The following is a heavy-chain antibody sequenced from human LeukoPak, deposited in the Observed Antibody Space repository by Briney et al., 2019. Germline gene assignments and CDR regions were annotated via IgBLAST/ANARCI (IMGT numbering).Heavy chain of an antibody. V-gene: IGHV4-39*01. CDR1: GGFISSSSFY. CDR2: IYYSGST. Sequence: TSETLSLTCTVSGGFISSSSFYWGWIRQPPGKGLEWIGSIYYSGSTFYNASLKSRATIFVDTSKNQFSLRLSSVTAADTAVYYCARGTSGYSYYFDYWGQGTLVTVSS. D-gene: IGHD3-22*01. J-gene: IGHJ4*02. CDR3: ARGTSGYSYYFDY.